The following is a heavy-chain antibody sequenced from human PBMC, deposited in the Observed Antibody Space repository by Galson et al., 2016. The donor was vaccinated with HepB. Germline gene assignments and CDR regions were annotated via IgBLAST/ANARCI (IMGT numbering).Heavy chain of an antibody. D-gene: IGHD4-23*01. CDR3: VGGPTTVVTYFDY. Sequence: SLRLSCAASGFTFSSYEMNWVRQAPGKGLEWVSHISSSTRTIYYADSVKGRFTISRDNAKNSLFLQMNSLRAEDTAVYYCVGGPTTVVTYFDYWGQGTLVIVSS. J-gene: IGHJ4*02. CDR2: ISSSTRTI. CDR1: GFTFSSYE. V-gene: IGHV3-48*03.